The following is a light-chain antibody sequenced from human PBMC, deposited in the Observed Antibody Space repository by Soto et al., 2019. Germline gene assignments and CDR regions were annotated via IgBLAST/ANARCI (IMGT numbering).Light chain of an antibody. CDR1: TGDIGGYNY. V-gene: IGLV2-14*03. Sequence: QSALTQPASVSGSPGQSITISRTGTTGDIGGYNYVSWFQQHPGKAPKLMIYDVINRPSGVSNRFSGSKSGNTASLTISGLQSEDEAEYYCSSYTNNNTWVFGGGTQLPVL. J-gene: IGLJ3*02. CDR3: SSYTNNNTWV. CDR2: DVI.